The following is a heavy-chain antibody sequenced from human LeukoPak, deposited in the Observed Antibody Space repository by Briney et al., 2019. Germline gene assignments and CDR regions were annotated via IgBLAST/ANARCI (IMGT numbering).Heavy chain of an antibody. D-gene: IGHD3-10*01. CDR3: ARVTYDGYQHFDY. J-gene: IGHJ4*02. V-gene: IGHV4-39*07. Sequence: SETLSLTCIVSGGSISTNTYYWGWIRLPPGKGLEWIGEIHHRGTTYYNPSLRSRVTISVDTSKNQFSLRLTSVTAADTAVYYCARVTYDGYQHFDYWGQGNLVTVS. CDR1: GGSISTNTYY. CDR2: IHHRGTT.